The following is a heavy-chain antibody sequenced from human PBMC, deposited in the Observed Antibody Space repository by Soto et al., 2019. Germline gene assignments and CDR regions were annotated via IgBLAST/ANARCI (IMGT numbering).Heavy chain of an antibody. D-gene: IGHD2-2*01. CDR2: IIPIFGTE. CDR1: GGTFSSHS. J-gene: IGHJ6*02. Sequence: QVQLVQSGAEVKKPGSSVKVSCKVSGGTFSSHSINWVRQAPGQGPEWMGGIIPIFGTENYAHKFQGRVTITADEYTSTAYMELSSLTSEDTALYYCSTSVYCSTTRCYYYYGLDVWGQGTTVIVSS. CDR3: STSVYCSTTRCYYYYGLDV. V-gene: IGHV1-69*01.